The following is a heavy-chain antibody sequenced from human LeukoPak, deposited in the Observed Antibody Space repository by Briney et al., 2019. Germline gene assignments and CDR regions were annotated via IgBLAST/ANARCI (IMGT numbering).Heavy chain of an antibody. CDR2: ISGSGGST. CDR3: AKGSYNWAYGGWFDP. D-gene: IGHD1-20*01. CDR1: GFSLSNYA. J-gene: IGHJ5*02. V-gene: IGHV3-23*01. Sequence: GGSLRLSCAASGFSLSNYATTWVRQAPGKGLEWVSAISGSGGSTYYADSVKGRFTISRDNSKNTLYLQMNSLRAEDTAVYYCAKGSYNWAYGGWFDPWGQGTLVTVSS.